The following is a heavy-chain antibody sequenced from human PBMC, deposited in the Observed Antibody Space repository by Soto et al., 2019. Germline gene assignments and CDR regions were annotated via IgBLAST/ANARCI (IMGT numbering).Heavy chain of an antibody. CDR2: ITGSGGST. Sequence: EVQLLESGGGLVQPGGSLRLSCAASGFTFSSYAMSWVRQAPGKGLEWVSAITGSGGSTYYADSVKGRFTIARDNSKNTLYLQMNSLRAEDTAVYYCAKDRNKWLRFDLAYWGQGTLVTVPS. CDR1: GFTFSSYA. V-gene: IGHV3-23*01. D-gene: IGHD5-12*01. J-gene: IGHJ4*02. CDR3: AKDRNKWLRFDLAY.